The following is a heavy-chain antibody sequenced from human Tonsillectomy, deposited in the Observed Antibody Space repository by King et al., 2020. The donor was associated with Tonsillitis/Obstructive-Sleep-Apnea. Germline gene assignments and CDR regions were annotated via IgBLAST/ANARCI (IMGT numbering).Heavy chain of an antibody. J-gene: IGHJ4*02. Sequence: QLQESGPGLVKPSETLSLTCTVSGGSISSYYWSWIRQPPGKGLEWIGYIYYSGSTNYNPSLKSRVTISVDTSKNQFSLKLRSVTAADTAVYYCARAPRISSGYYFHFDYWGQGTLVTVSS. CDR1: GGSISSYY. V-gene: IGHV4-59*01. CDR2: IYYSGST. CDR3: ARAPRISSGYYFHFDY. D-gene: IGHD3-22*01.